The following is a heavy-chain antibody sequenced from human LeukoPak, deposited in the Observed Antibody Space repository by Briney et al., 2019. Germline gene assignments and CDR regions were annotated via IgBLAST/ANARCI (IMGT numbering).Heavy chain of an antibody. J-gene: IGHJ6*03. CDR1: GGSISSYY. D-gene: IGHD2-8*02. CDR2: IYTSGST. CDR3: ARLVYYYYYMDV. Sequence: KPSETLSLTCTVSGGSISSYYWSRIRQPPGKGLEWIGYIYTSGSTNYNPSLKSRVTISVDTSKNQFSLKLSSVTAADTAVYYCARLVYYYYYMDVWGKGTTVTVSS. V-gene: IGHV4-4*09.